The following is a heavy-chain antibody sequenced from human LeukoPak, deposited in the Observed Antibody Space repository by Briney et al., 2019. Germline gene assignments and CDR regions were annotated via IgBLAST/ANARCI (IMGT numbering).Heavy chain of an antibody. J-gene: IGHJ4*02. V-gene: IGHV3-48*03. D-gene: IGHD5-12*01. CDR2: ISSSGSAI. CDR3: AREDNGYDYGDC. Sequence: GGSLRLSCAASGFTFSSYEMNWVRQAPGKGLEWVSYISSSGSAIYYADSVKGRFTISRDNAQNSLYLQMNSLRAEDTAVYYCAREDNGYDYGDCWGQGTLVTVSS. CDR1: GFTFSSYE.